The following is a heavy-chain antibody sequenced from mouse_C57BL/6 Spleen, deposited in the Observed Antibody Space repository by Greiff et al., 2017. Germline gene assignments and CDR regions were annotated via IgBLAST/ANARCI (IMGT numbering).Heavy chain of an antibody. D-gene: IGHD2-3*01. V-gene: IGHV5-17*01. CDR1: GFTFSDYG. J-gene: IGHJ3*01. Sequence: DVQLQESGGGLVKPGGSLKLSCAASGFTFSDYGMHWVRQAPEKGLEWVAYISSGSSTIYYADTVKGRFTISRDNAKNTLFLQMTSLRSEDTAMYYCARMGIYDGYEDWGQGTLVTVSA. CDR3: ARMGIYDGYED. CDR2: ISSGSSTI.